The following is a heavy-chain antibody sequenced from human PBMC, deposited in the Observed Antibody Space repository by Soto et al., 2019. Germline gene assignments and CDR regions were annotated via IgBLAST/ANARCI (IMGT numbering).Heavy chain of an antibody. Sequence: GGSLRLSCAASGFTFSSYGMHWVRQAPGKGLEWVAVISYDGSNKYYADSVKGRFTISRDNSKNTLYLQMNSLRAEDTAVYYCAKGGKPAAIGRRYYYYYMDVWGKGTTVTVSS. CDR1: GFTFSSYG. V-gene: IGHV3-30*18. CDR2: ISYDGSNK. J-gene: IGHJ6*03. CDR3: AKGGKPAAIGRRYYYYYMDV. D-gene: IGHD2-2*01.